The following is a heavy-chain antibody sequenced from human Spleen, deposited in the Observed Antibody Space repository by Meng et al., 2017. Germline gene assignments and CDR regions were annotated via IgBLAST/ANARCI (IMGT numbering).Heavy chain of an antibody. V-gene: IGHV3-11*04. CDR1: GFTFSDYY. Sequence: GESLKISCAASGFTFSDYYMSWIRQAPGKGLEWVSYISSSGSTIYYADSVKGRFTISRDNAKNSMYLQMNSLRAEDTAVYYCARVLPAAIGRWFDPWGQGTLVTVSS. D-gene: IGHD2-2*01. CDR3: ARVLPAAIGRWFDP. J-gene: IGHJ5*02. CDR2: ISSSGSTI.